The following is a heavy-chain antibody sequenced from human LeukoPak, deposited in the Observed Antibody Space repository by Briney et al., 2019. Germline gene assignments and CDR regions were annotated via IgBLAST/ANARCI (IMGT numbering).Heavy chain of an antibody. J-gene: IGHJ6*03. V-gene: IGHV1-69*13. CDR3: ATFYDFWSGSPGDFDYYYYMDV. Sequence: ASVKVSCKASGGTFSSYAISWVRKAPGQGLEWMGGIIPIFGTANYAQKFPGRVTITADESTSTAYMELSSLRSEDTAVYYCATFYDFWSGSPGDFDYYYYMDVWGKGTTVTVSS. CDR1: GGTFSSYA. D-gene: IGHD3-3*01. CDR2: IIPIFGTA.